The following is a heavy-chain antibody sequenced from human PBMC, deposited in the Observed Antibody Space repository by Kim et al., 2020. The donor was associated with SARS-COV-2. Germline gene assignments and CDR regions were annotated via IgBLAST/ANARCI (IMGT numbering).Heavy chain of an antibody. D-gene: IGHD4-17*01. V-gene: IGHV7-4-1*02. Sequence: ASVKVSCKTSGYTFTNYAMNWVRQAPGQGLEWMGWINTATGKPTYAQGFTGRFVFSLDTSVTTTFLQITTLMPDDTAVYYCARGSYGPDDCWGQGTLVTVSS. CDR3: ARGSYGPDDC. CDR2: INTATGKP. CDR1: GYTFTNYA. J-gene: IGHJ4*02.